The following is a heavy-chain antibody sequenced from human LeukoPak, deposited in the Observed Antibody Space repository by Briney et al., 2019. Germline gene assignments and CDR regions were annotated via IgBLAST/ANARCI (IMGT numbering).Heavy chain of an antibody. Sequence: GASVEVSCKASGYTFTSYGISWVRQAPGQGLEWMGWISAYNGNTNYAQKLQGRVTMTTDTSTSTAYMELRSLRSDDTAVYYCAREEYVWGSYRCLDYWGQGTLVTVSS. CDR3: AREEYVWGSYRCLDY. V-gene: IGHV1-18*01. CDR1: GYTFTSYG. J-gene: IGHJ4*02. D-gene: IGHD3-16*02. CDR2: ISAYNGNT.